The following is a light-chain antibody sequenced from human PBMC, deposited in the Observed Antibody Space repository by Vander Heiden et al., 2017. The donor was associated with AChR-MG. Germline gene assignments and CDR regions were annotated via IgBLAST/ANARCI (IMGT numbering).Light chain of an antibody. CDR3: QQYGSSSWT. V-gene: IGKV3-20*01. CDR1: QSVSSSY. CDR2: GAS. Sequence: EIVLTQSPGTLSLSPGERATLSCRASQSVSSSYLAWYQQKPGQAPRLLIYGASSRATGIPDRFSGSGSGTDFTLTISRLEPEDFAVYYWQQYGSSSWTFGNGTKVEIK. J-gene: IGKJ1*01.